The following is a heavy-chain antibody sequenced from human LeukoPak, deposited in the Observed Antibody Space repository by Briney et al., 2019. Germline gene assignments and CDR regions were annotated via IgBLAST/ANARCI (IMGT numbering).Heavy chain of an antibody. CDR3: AFSQSVTMVRGVMGYYYGMDV. Sequence: ASVKVSCKVSGYTLTELSMHWVRQAPGKGLEEMGGLPPEDGETIYAQKFQGRVTMTEDTSTDTAYMELSSLRSEDTAAYYCAFSQSVTMVRGVMGYYYGMDVWSQGTTVTVSS. D-gene: IGHD3-10*01. CDR1: GYTLTELS. CDR2: LPPEDGET. V-gene: IGHV1-24*01. J-gene: IGHJ6*02.